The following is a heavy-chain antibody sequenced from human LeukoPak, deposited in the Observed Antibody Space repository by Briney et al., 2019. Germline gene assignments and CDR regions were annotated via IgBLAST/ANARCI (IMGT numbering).Heavy chain of an antibody. J-gene: IGHJ6*02. CDR2: ISGDSGSI. CDR1: GFTFSHYS. D-gene: IGHD6-19*01. V-gene: IGHV3-48*01. CDR3: ARGEGGIAVGNYYYNYGLDV. Sequence: GGSLRLSCAASGFTFSHYSMNWVRQAPGKGLEWLSYISGDSGSIYYADSVKGRFTISRDNGQNSLSLQMNSLRGEDTAVYYCARGEGGIAVGNYYYNYGLDVWGQGTTVTVSS.